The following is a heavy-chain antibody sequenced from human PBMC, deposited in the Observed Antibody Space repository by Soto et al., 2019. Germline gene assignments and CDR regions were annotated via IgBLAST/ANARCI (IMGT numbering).Heavy chain of an antibody. Sequence: PSETLSLTCSVSGDSISNSRFYWAWIRQPPGEGLEWIGSIYHTGNAYYNQSLKSQVTIFVDTSKNQFSLKLTSVTAADTALYYCARDYFDSSDYTTNWFDPWGQGALVT. CDR1: GDSISNSRFY. D-gene: IGHD3-22*01. J-gene: IGHJ5*02. CDR2: IYHTGNA. V-gene: IGHV4-39*01. CDR3: ARDYFDSSDYTTNWFDP.